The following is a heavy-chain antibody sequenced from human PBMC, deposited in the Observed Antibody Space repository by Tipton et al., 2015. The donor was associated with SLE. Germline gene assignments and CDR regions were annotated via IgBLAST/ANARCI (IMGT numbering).Heavy chain of an antibody. D-gene: IGHD3-3*01. CDR2: TNRDGSSR. CDR1: GFTLSRHW. J-gene: IGHJ4*02. CDR3: VSHYDSMSAFSG. V-gene: IGHV3-74*01. Sequence: GSLRLSCAASGFTLSRHWMHWVRQAPGKGLVWVSRTNRDGSSRTYADSVKGRFTISRDNAKKSLFLQMNSLRAEDTAVYCCVSHYDSMSAFSGWGQGTLVTVSS.